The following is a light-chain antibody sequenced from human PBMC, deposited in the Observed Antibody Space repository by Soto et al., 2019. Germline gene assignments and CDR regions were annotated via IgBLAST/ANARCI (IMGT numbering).Light chain of an antibody. Sequence: VMTQSPLSLPVTPGEPASISCRSSQSLLHSNGYNYLNWYLQKPGQSPQLRIYFRSNRASGAPGRFSGSGSGTDLTLKISRVEAEDVGVYYCMQALHGPCTFGQGTKVEIK. CDR1: QSLLHSNGYNY. V-gene: IGKV2-28*01. CDR2: FRS. J-gene: IGKJ1*01. CDR3: MQALHGPCT.